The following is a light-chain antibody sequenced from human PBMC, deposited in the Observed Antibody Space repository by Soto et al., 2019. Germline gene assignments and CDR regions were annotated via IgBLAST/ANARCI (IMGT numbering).Light chain of an antibody. V-gene: IGKV3-20*01. Sequence: EIVMTQSPATLSLSPGGRATLSCRASQSVSSSYLAWYQQKPGQAPRLLIYAASSRATGIPDRFSGSGSGTDFTLTISRLEPEDFAVYYCQQYGSSLFSFGPGTKVDI. J-gene: IGKJ3*01. CDR1: QSVSSSY. CDR2: AAS. CDR3: QQYGSSLFS.